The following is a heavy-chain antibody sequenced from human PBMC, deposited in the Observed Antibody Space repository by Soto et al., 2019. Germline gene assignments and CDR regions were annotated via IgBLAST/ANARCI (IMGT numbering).Heavy chain of an antibody. V-gene: IGHV4-4*08. CDR1: GGSISSYY. D-gene: IGHD6-13*01. CDR3: RRSSRYSTDV. J-gene: IGHJ6*02. Sequence: SETLSLTCTVSGGSISSYYWNWIRQPPGKGLEWIGSIYSTGNTYYNPSLNSQVTISVDTSKNQFSLNVISVTAADTAVYYCRRSSRYSTDVWGQGTTVTVSS. CDR2: IYSTGNT.